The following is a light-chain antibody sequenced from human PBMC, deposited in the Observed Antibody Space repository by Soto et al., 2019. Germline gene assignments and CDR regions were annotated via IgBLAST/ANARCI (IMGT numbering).Light chain of an antibody. J-gene: IGLJ2*01. Sequence: NFMLTQPHSVSESPGKTVTISCTRSSGSIASNYVQWYQQRPGSAPTTVIYEDNQRPSGVPDRFSGSIDSSSTSASLTSSGLKAEDEADYYCQSYDSSSVVFGGGTKVTVL. V-gene: IGLV6-57*04. CDR3: QSYDSSSVV. CDR2: EDN. CDR1: SGSIASNY.